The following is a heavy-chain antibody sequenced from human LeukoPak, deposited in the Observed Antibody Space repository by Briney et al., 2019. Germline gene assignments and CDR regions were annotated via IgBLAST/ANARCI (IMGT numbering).Heavy chain of an antibody. CDR1: GGSFSGYY. CDR3: ARARGDAFDI. Sequence: PSETLSLTCAVYGGSFSGYYWSWIRQPPGKGLEWIGEINHSGSTNYNPSLKSRVTISVDTSKNQFSLKLSSVTAVDTAVYYCARARGDAFDIWGQGTMVTVSS. CDR2: INHSGST. D-gene: IGHD3-10*01. V-gene: IGHV4-34*01. J-gene: IGHJ3*02.